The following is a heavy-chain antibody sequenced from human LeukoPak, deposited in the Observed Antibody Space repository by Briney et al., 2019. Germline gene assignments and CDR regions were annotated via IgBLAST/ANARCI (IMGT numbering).Heavy chain of an antibody. Sequence: ASQTLSLTCTVSGDSISSGGYSWNWIRQPPGKGLEWIGYIYYSGSTYYNPSLKSRLTISVDTSKNQFSLKLSSVTAADTALYYCARGGITAPTTDYWGQGTLVTVSS. CDR3: ARGGITAPTTDY. V-gene: IGHV4-30-4*07. D-gene: IGHD3-10*01. CDR2: IYYSGST. J-gene: IGHJ4*02. CDR1: GDSISSGGYS.